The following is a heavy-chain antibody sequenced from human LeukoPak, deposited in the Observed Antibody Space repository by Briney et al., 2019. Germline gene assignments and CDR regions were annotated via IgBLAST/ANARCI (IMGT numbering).Heavy chain of an antibody. CDR3: ARDGPVPATADAFDF. J-gene: IGHJ3*01. Sequence: PGESLRISCKGSGYSFTNYWIGWVRRMPGKGLEWMGIIYPGDSDIRNSPSFQGQVTISADKSISTVYLQWSSLKASDTAMYYCARDGPVPATADAFDFWGQGTMVTVSS. V-gene: IGHV5-51*01. D-gene: IGHD2-2*01. CDR2: IYPGDSDI. CDR1: GYSFTNYW.